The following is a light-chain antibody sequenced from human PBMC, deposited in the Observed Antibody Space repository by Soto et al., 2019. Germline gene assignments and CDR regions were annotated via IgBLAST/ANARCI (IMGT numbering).Light chain of an antibody. CDR3: ETWDTNTQV. V-gene: IGLV4-60*02. CDR1: SGHNTYI. Sequence: QLVLTQASSASGSLGSSVKLTCTLSSGHNTYIIAWHQQQPGKAPRYLMKVEGSGSYNKGSGVPDRFSGSSSGADRYITISNLQFEDEAAYYCETWDTNTQVFGGGTKLTVL. CDR2: VEGSGSY. J-gene: IGLJ3*02.